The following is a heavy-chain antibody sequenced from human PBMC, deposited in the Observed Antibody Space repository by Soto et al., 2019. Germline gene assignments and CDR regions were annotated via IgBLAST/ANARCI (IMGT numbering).Heavy chain of an antibody. D-gene: IGHD2-15*01. CDR3: ARDSGYCSGGSCHEDDYGDYAIDY. J-gene: IGHJ4*02. V-gene: IGHV1-46*03. Sequence: ASVKVSCKASGYTFTSYYMHWVRQAPGQGLEWMGIINPSGGSTSYAQKFQGRVTITRDTSTSTAYMELSSLRSEDTALYYCARDSGYCSGGSCHEDDYGDYAIDYWGQGTLVTVSS. CDR1: GYTFTSYY. CDR2: INPSGGST.